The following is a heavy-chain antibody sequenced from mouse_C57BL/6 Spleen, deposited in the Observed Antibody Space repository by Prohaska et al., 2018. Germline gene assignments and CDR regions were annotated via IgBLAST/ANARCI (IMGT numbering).Heavy chain of an antibody. CDR2: IDPETGGT. D-gene: IGHD1-1*01. CDR1: GYTFTDYE. CDR3: TKAPLYYSGYAMDY. J-gene: IGHJ4*01. Sequence: GAELVRPGASVTLSCKASGYTFTDYEMHWVKQTPVHGLAWIGAIDPETGGTDYNQKFKGKAILTADKYSSKDYMKLRSLTSEDSAVYYCTKAPLYYSGYAMDYWGQGTSVTVSS. V-gene: IGHV1-15*01.